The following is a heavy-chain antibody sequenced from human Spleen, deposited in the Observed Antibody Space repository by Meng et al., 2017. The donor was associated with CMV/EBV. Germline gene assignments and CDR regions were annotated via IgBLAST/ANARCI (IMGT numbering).Heavy chain of an antibody. CDR1: GFTFSNYA. CDR3: AKDLGAYYESSGYYYNYYGLDV. V-gene: IGHV3-23*01. Sequence: GESLKISCAASGFTFSNYAMSWVRQPPGKGPEWVSAISGSGGDTFYVDSVKGRFTISRDNSKNTLYLQMNSLRAEDTAFYYCAKDLGAYYESSGYYYNYYGLDVWGQGTTVTVSS. J-gene: IGHJ6*02. CDR2: ISGSGGDT. D-gene: IGHD3-22*01.